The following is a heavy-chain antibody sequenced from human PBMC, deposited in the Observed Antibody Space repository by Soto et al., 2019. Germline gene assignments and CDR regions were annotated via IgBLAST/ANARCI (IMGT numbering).Heavy chain of an antibody. CDR1: GCTFTEYG. CDR2: ISTDXADI. Sequence: XSVKVSCKTSGCTFTEYGISWVRQAPGQGLEWMGXISTDXADIGYEQKLXXRVTMNKXXYTSKSLMELRSMRSDDTAIYYCARDLDYIREYWGQGTQVTVSS. D-gene: IGHD4-4*01. V-gene: IGHV1-18*01. CDR3: ARDLDYIREY. J-gene: IGHJ4*02.